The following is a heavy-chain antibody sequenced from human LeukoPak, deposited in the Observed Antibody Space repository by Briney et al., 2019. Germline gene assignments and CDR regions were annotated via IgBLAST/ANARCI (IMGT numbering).Heavy chain of an antibody. CDR3: ARVLGVRGWFDP. J-gene: IGHJ5*02. CDR1: GGSISSYY. CDR2: IYYSGST. V-gene: IGHV4-59*01. D-gene: IGHD3-10*01. Sequence: ASETLSLTCTVSGGSISSYYWSWIRQPPGKGLEWIGYIYYSGSTNYNPSLKSRVTISVDTFKNQFSLKLTSVTAADTAVYYCARVLGVRGWFDPWGQGMLVTVSS.